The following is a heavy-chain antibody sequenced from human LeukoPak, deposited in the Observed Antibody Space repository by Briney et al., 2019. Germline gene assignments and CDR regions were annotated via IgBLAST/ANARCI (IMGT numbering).Heavy chain of an antibody. J-gene: IGHJ4*02. V-gene: IGHV4-34*01. CDR3: ARAFLVGYSPEEYFFDY. CDR1: GGSFSGYY. D-gene: IGHD2-15*01. CDR2: IHHSGTT. Sequence: SSETLSLTCAVYGGSFSGYYWSWIRQPPGKGLECIGEIHHSGTTNYNPSLKSRVTISVDKSKNEFSLKLNSVTAADTAVYYCARAFLVGYSPEEYFFDYWGQGTLVTVSS.